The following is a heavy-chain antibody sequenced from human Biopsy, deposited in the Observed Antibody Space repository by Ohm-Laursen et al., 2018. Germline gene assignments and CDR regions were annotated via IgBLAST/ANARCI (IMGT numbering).Heavy chain of an antibody. CDR1: GKTFRDYY. Sequence: TLSLTCEVYGKTFRDYYWSWIRQPPGKGLEWIGQINQSGRTNYNPSLKSRVYISADKSNNQFSLKLTSVTYADTAVSFCGNEVHGRDYWGLGALVTVSS. CDR3: GNEVHGRDY. CDR2: INQSGRT. J-gene: IGHJ4*02. V-gene: IGHV4-34*08. D-gene: IGHD2-15*01.